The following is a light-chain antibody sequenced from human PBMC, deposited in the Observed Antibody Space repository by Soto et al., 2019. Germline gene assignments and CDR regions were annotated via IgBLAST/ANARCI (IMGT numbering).Light chain of an antibody. CDR3: QQYDNLPLT. CDR2: DAS. CDR1: QDISNY. Sequence: DIQMTQSPSSLSAFVGDRVTITCQASQDISNYFYWYQQKPGKAPKLLIYDASNLETGVPSRFSGSGSGTDFTFTISSLQPEDIATYYCQQYDNLPLTFGQGTKVDIK. V-gene: IGKV1-33*01. J-gene: IGKJ1*01.